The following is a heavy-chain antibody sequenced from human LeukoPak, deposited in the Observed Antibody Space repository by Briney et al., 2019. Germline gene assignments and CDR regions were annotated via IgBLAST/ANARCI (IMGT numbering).Heavy chain of an antibody. CDR2: IIPIFGTA. V-gene: IGHV1-69*13. CDR3: ARELGSPRPAYCGGGWYSHWCDL. J-gene: IGHJ5*02. CDR1: GGTFSSYA. Sequence: SVTVSCTASGGTFSSYAISWVRQPPGKGLEWMGGIIPIFGTANYAHTFQGRATITANDSTRPAYMELSSLRSEDTAVCYCARELGSPRPAYCGGGWYSHWCDLGGQETRVSV. D-gene: IGHD2-21*02.